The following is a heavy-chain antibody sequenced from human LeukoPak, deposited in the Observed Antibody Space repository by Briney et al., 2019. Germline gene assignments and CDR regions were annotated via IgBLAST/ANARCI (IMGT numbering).Heavy chain of an antibody. CDR2: IYYSGST. Sequence: PSETLSLTWTVSGGSISSYYWSWIRQPPGKGLEWIGYIYYSGSTNYNPSLKSRVTISVDTSKNQFSLKLSSVTAADTAVYYCARGGAVAGLYYYYGMDVWGQGTTVTVSS. CDR3: ARGGAVAGLYYYYGMDV. J-gene: IGHJ6*02. CDR1: GGSISSYY. V-gene: IGHV4-59*08. D-gene: IGHD6-19*01.